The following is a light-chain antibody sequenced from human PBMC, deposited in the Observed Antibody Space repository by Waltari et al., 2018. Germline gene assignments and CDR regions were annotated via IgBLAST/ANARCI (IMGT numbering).Light chain of an antibody. Sequence: QSALIQPRSVSRSPGQSVILSCTGSSSDVGGYDYVSWYQQHPGKAPTLSSYDVIERPSVVHDRFSGSKSGNTASLTCSGLQTEDEADYYCCSYAGNYANYVFGTGTKLIVL. V-gene: IGLV2-11*01. CDR2: DVI. J-gene: IGLJ1*01. CDR1: SSDVGGYDY. CDR3: CSYAGNYANYV.